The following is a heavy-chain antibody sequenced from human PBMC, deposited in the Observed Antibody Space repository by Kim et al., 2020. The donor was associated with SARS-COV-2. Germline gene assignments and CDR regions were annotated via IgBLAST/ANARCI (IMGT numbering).Heavy chain of an antibody. CDR2: AI. J-gene: IGHJ6*02. V-gene: IGHV3-48*02. Sequence: AISYADSGRGRFTVSRGSEKNSMYLQMNSLRDGDTAVYYCARDAHGLDVWGQGTTVTVSS. CDR3: ARDAHGLDV.